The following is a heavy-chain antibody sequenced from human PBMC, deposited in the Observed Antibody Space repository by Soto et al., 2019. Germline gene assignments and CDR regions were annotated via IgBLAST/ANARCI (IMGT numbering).Heavy chain of an antibody. CDR2: ISGSGGST. D-gene: IGHD6-13*01. V-gene: IGHV3-23*01. CDR3: AKISTRVIDYYMDV. Sequence: GGSLRLSCAASGFTFSSYAMSWVRQAPGKGLEWVSAISGSGGSTYYADSVKGRFTISRDNSKNTLYLQMNSLRAEDTAVYYCAKISTRVIDYYMDVWGKGTTVTVSS. CDR1: GFTFSSYA. J-gene: IGHJ6*03.